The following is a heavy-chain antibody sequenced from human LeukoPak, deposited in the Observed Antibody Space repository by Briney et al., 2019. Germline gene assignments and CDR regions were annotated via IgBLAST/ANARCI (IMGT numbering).Heavy chain of an antibody. CDR2: ISSSSSTI. V-gene: IGHV3-48*01. Sequence: PGGSLRLSCAASGFTFSSYSMNWVRQAPGKGLEWVSYISSSSSTIYYADSVKGRITISRDNAKNLLHLQMNSLRAEDTAVYYCARDIVATITYFDYWGQGTLVTVSS. CDR1: GFTFSSYS. J-gene: IGHJ4*02. D-gene: IGHD5-12*01. CDR3: ARDIVATITYFDY.